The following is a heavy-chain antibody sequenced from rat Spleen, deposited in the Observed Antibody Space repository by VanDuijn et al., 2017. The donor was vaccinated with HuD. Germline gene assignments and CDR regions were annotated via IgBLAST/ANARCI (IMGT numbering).Heavy chain of an antibody. CDR3: TRENWY. D-gene: IGHD5-1*01. CDR2: ITNSGGST. CDR1: GFTFNKYW. Sequence: EVQLVETGGGLVQPGGSLKVSCVASGFTFNKYWMSWTRQAPGKGLEWVASITNSGGSTYYADSVKGRFTISRDNAQNTLYLQMNSLRSEDTATYFCTRENWYWGQGVMVTVSS. V-gene: IGHV5-31*01. J-gene: IGHJ2*01.